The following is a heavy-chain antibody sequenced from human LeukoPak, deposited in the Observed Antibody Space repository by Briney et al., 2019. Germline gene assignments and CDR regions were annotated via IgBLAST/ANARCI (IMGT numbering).Heavy chain of an antibody. CDR3: ARDLGGWPGAYFDY. J-gene: IGHJ4*02. CDR1: GGSISSYY. D-gene: IGHD6-19*01. CDR2: IYYSGST. Sequence: SETLSLTCTASGGSISSYYWSWIRQPPGKGLEWIGYIYYSGSTNYNPSLKSRVTISVDTSKNQFSLQLNSVTPEDTAVYYCARDLGGWPGAYFDYWGQGTLVTVSS. V-gene: IGHV4-59*12.